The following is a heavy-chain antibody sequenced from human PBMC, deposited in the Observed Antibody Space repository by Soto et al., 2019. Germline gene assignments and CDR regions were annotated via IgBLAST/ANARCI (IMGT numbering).Heavy chain of an antibody. Sequence: QVQLVQSGAEVKKPGASVKVSCKGSGYIFTTYRISWVRQAPGQGLEWMGGISAYSGNINFAQKLQGRVTLTTDTSTSTAYMELRGLVSDDTAVYYCTRGQYFDYWGQGTLVTVSS. V-gene: IGHV1-18*04. CDR1: GYIFTTYR. J-gene: IGHJ4*02. CDR2: ISAYSGNI. CDR3: TRGQYFDY.